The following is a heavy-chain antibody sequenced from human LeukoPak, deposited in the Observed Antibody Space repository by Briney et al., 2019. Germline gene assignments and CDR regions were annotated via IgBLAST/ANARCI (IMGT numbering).Heavy chain of an antibody. CDR1: GFTFSSYA. CDR3: AKGSTRYYDSVIDY. V-gene: IGHV3-23*01. J-gene: IGHJ4*02. CDR2: ISGSGGST. Sequence: GGSPRLSCAASGFTFSSYAMSWVRQAPGKGLEWVSAISGSGGSTYYADSVKGRFTISRDNSKNTLYLQMNSLRAEDTAVYYCAKGSTRYYDSVIDYWGQGTLVTVSS. D-gene: IGHD3-22*01.